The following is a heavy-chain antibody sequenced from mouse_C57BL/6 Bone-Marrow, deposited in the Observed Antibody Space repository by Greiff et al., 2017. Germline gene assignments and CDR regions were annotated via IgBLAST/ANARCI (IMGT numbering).Heavy chain of an antibody. CDR3: ARVAYYCNYWDFDV. J-gene: IGHJ1*03. CDR1: GYTFTSYW. V-gene: IGHV1-55*01. D-gene: IGHD2-10*01. Sequence: VQLQQPGAELVKPGASVQMSCKASGYTFTSYWITWVKQRPGQGLEWIGDIYPGSGSTNYNEKFKSKATLTVDTSSCTAYMQLSSLPSEDYAVYYCARVAYYCNYWDFDVWGTGTTVTVSS. CDR2: IYPGSGST.